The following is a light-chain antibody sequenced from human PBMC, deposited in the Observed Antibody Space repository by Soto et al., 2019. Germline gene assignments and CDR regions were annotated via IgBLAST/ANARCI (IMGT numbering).Light chain of an antibody. Sequence: EIVLTQSPATLSLSPGERATLSCRASQSVSSYLAWYQQKPGQAPRLLISDASNRATGIPARFSGSGSGTDFTFTVSSPEPEDDPVYYCLQCRDWPLTFGGGTKVEI. J-gene: IGKJ4*01. CDR3: LQCRDWPLT. CDR2: DAS. CDR1: QSVSSY. V-gene: IGKV3-11*01.